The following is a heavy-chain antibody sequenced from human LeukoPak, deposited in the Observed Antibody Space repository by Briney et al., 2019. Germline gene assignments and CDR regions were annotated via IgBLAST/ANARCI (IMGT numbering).Heavy chain of an antibody. D-gene: IGHD1-26*01. CDR3: AKDGVRGALDAFDI. J-gene: IGHJ3*02. CDR2: FDPEDGET. Sequence: ASVKVSCKVSGYTLTELSMHWVRQAPGKGLEWMGGFDPEDGETIYAQKFQGRVTMTEDTSTDTAYMELSSLRSEDTAVYYCAKDGVRGALDAFDIWGQGTMVTVSS. CDR1: GYTLTELS. V-gene: IGHV1-24*01.